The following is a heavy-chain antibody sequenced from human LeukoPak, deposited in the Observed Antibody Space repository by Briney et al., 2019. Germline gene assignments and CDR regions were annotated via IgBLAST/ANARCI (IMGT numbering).Heavy chain of an antibody. CDR2: IYNSGSN. CDR1: GGSISSSSYY. CDR3: ASHRYDTSGYLHHFDY. V-gene: IGHV4-39*01. Sequence: PSETLSLTCTVSGGSISSSSYYWGWIRQSPGKGLEWIGSIYNSGSNYYNPSLKSRVTISVDTSKNQFSLKLSSVTAADTAVYYYASHRYDTSGYLHHFDYWGQGTLVTVSS. J-gene: IGHJ4*02. D-gene: IGHD3-22*01.